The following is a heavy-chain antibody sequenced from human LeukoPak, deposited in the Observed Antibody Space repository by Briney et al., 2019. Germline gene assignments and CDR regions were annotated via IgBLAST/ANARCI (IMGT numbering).Heavy chain of an antibody. CDR3: ARDPKDNWNTGDYYYGMDV. V-gene: IGHV1-69*04. D-gene: IGHD1/OR15-1a*01. CDR1: GGTFSSYA. J-gene: IGHJ6*02. CDR2: IIPIFGIA. Sequence: SVKVSCKASGGTFSSYAISWVRQAPGQGLEWTGRIIPIFGIANYAQKFQGRVTITADKSTSTAYMELSSLRSEDTAVYYCARDPKDNWNTGDYYYGMDVWGQGTTVTVSS.